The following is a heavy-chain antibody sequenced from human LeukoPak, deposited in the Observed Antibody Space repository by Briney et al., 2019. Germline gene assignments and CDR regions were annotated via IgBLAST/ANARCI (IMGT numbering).Heavy chain of an antibody. CDR2: IYYSGST. CDR3: ACSEGKDIVVVPGTFDP. J-gene: IGHJ5*02. CDR1: GGSISSGGYY. Sequence: PSETLSLTCTVSGGSISSGGYYWSWIRQHPGKGLEWIGYIYYSGSTYYNPSLKSRVTISVDTSKNQFSLKLSSVTAADTAVYYCACSEGKDIVVVPGTFDPWGQGTLVTVYS. D-gene: IGHD2-2*01. V-gene: IGHV4-31*03.